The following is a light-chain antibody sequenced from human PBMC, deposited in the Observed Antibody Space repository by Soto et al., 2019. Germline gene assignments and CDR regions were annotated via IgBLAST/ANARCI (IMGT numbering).Light chain of an antibody. J-gene: IGKJ3*01. CDR3: QRSYSTPLT. CDR2: AAS. V-gene: IGKV1-39*01. CDR1: QSIRNS. Sequence: DIQMTQSPSSLSASVGDSVTITCRASQSIRNSLNWNQQKPGKAPKLLIYAASSLQTGVPSRFSGSGSGTDVALTISGLQPDDFATYFGQRSYSTPLTVGPGTKVDLK.